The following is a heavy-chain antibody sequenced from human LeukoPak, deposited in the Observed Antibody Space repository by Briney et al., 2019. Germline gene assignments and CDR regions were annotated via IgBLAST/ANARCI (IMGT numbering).Heavy chain of an antibody. Sequence: ASVKVSCKASGYTFTSYAMHWVRQAPGQRPEWMGWINAGNGNTKYSQKFQGRVTITRDTSASTAYMELSSLRSEDTAVYYCARVGIRCSSTSCSIVFDYWGQGTLVTVSS. CDR3: ARVGIRCSSTSCSIVFDY. D-gene: IGHD2-2*01. J-gene: IGHJ4*02. CDR1: GYTFTSYA. V-gene: IGHV1-3*01. CDR2: INAGNGNT.